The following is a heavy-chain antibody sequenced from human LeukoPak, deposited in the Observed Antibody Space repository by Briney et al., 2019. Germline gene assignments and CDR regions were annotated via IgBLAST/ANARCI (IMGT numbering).Heavy chain of an antibody. D-gene: IGHD4-17*01. V-gene: IGHV3-23*01. J-gene: IGHJ4*02. Sequence: GGSLRLSCAASGVTFSSYAMSWVRQAPGKGLEWVSAISGSGGSTYYADSVKGRFTISRDNSKNTLYLQMNSLRAEDTAVYYCVRGDYGDYTLFDYWGQGTLVTVSS. CDR2: ISGSGGST. CDR1: GVTFSSYA. CDR3: VRGDYGDYTLFDY.